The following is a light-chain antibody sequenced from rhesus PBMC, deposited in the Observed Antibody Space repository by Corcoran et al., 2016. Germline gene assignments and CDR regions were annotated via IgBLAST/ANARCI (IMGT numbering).Light chain of an antibody. CDR1: QAISSY. Sequence: DIQMTQSPSSLSASVGDTVTITCRASQAISSYLNWFQQKPGKAPNLLIFAASILQSGVPSRLSGSGSGTDFTLAINSLQPEDFASYSCHQHNGHPWTFGQGTQVEIK. CDR3: HQHNGHPWT. J-gene: IGKJ1*01. V-gene: IGKV1-28*03. CDR2: AAS.